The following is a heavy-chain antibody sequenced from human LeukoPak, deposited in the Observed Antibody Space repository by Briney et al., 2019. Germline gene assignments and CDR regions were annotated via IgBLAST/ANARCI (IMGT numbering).Heavy chain of an antibody. CDR2: IYTSGST. V-gene: IGHV4-61*02. Sequence: SETLSLTCTVSGGSISSGSYYWSWIRQPAGKGLEWIGRIYTSGSTNYNPSLKSRVTISVDTSKNQFSLKLSSVTAADTAVYYCARDVGDTVYYHYGMDVWGQGTAVTVSS. D-gene: IGHD1-26*01. CDR3: ARDVGDTVYYHYGMDV. J-gene: IGHJ6*02. CDR1: GGSISSGSYY.